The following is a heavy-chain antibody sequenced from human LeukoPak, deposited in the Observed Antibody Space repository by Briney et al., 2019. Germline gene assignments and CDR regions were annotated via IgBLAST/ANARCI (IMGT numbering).Heavy chain of an antibody. D-gene: IGHD3-10*01. CDR2: INDSGNT. Sequence: SETLSLTCTVSGGSISRYYWSWIRRPPGKGLEWIGYINDSGNTNYNPSLKSQVTISVDKSKNQFSLKLSFVTAADTAMYYCARSDYHNSGSHTVFDAFDIWGQGTRVTVSS. V-gene: IGHV4-59*01. J-gene: IGHJ3*02. CDR1: GGSISRYY. CDR3: ARSDYHNSGSHTVFDAFDI.